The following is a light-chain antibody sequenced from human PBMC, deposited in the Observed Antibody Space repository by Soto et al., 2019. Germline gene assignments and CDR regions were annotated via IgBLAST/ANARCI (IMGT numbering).Light chain of an antibody. CDR3: QQTYTTPAST. CDR1: QNIARY. Sequence: DIQMTQSPSSLSASVGDRVTITCRASQNIARYLNWYQHNPGKAPELLIYAASNLQDGVPSRFSGSGSGTEFTLTISSLQPEDFALYYCQQTYTTPASTFGHGTSVDVK. J-gene: IGKJ1*01. CDR2: AAS. V-gene: IGKV1-39*01.